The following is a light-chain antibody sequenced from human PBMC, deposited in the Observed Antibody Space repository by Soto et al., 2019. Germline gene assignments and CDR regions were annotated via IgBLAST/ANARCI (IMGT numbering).Light chain of an antibody. CDR2: DAS. Sequence: EIVLTQSPGTLSLSPGDRATLSCRASQSVSRYLAWYQHKPGQAPRLLIYDASNRATGIPARFSGSGSRTDFTLTISSLEPEDFAVYYCQQRSHWPPITFGQGTRREI. CDR1: QSVSRY. J-gene: IGKJ5*01. CDR3: QQRSHWPPIT. V-gene: IGKV3-11*01.